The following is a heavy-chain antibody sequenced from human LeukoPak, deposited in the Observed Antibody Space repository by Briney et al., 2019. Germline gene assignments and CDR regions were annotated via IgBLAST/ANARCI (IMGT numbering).Heavy chain of an antibody. CDR3: ARRAGGCSSTSCYRTWFDP. D-gene: IGHD2-2*01. CDR2: IYPWYSDT. V-gene: IGHV5-51*01. Sequence: GESLKISCKGSGYSFTTYWIGWMRQLPGKGLEWMGIIYPWYSDTRYGPSFQGQVTISDDKSISTAYLQWSSLKASDTAMYYCARRAGGCSSTSCYRTWFDPWGQGTLVTVSS. J-gene: IGHJ5*02. CDR1: GYSFTTYW.